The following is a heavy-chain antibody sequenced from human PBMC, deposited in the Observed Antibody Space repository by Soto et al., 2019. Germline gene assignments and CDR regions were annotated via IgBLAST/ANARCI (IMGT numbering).Heavy chain of an antibody. J-gene: IGHJ3*02. D-gene: IGHD3-10*01. V-gene: IGHV4-59*01. CDR1: GGSISSYY. CDR2: IYYSGST. Sequence: SETLSLTCTVSGGSISSYYWSWIRQPPGKGLEWIGYIYYSGSTNYNPSLKSRVTISVDTSKNQFSLKLSSVTAADTAVYYCARRPVAATSRAGAFDIWGQGTMVTVSS. CDR3: ARRPVAATSRAGAFDI.